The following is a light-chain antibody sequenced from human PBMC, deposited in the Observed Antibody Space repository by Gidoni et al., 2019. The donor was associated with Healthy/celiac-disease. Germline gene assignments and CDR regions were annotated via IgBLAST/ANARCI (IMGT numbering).Light chain of an antibody. CDR2: AAS. CDR1: QSISSY. CDR3: QQSYSTTWT. V-gene: IGKV1-39*01. J-gene: IGKJ1*01. Sequence: IQMTQSPSSLSASVGDRVTITCRASQSISSYLNWYQQKPGKAPKLLIYAASILQSGVPSRFSGSGSVTDFTLTISSLQPEDFATYYCQQSYSTTWTVGQGTKVEIK.